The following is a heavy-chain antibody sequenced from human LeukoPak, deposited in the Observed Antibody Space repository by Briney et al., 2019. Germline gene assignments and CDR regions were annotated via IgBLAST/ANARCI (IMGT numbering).Heavy chain of an antibody. J-gene: IGHJ4*02. V-gene: IGHV1-18*04. CDR3: ARESCSITSCYYVY. D-gene: IGHD2-2*01. CDR1: GYTFTSYG. Sequence: ASVTVSCKASGYTFTSYGISWVRQAPGQGLEWMGWISAYNGNTNYAQKLQGRVTMTTHTSTSTAYMELRSLRSDDTAVYYCARESCSITSCYYVYWGQGTLVTVSS. CDR2: ISAYNGNT.